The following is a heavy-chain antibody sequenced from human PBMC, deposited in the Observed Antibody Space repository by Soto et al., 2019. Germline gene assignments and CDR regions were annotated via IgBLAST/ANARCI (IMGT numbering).Heavy chain of an antibody. CDR1: CGSFSGYY. CDR2: INHSGST. D-gene: IGHD5-12*01. J-gene: IGHJ6*02. V-gene: IGHV4-34*01. CDR3: ARGTFLRGYQPFYYYYGMDV. Sequence: SETLSLTCAVYCGSFSGYYWSWIRQPPGKGLEWIGEINHSGSTNYNPSLKSRVTISVDTSKNQFSLKLSSVTAADTAVYYCARGTFLRGYQPFYYYYGMDVWGQGTTVTVSS.